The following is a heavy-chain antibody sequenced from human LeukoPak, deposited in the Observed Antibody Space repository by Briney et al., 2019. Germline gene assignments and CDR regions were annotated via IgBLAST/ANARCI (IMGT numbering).Heavy chain of an antibody. CDR2: IYPGDSDT. Sequence: GESLKISCKGSGYIFPNYWLGWVRQMPGKGLEWMGIIYPGDSDTRYSPSFQGQVTISADKSISTAYLQWSSLKASDTAMYYCARRGVSGYDSRKRGDAFDIWGQGTMVTVSS. CDR1: GYIFPNYW. V-gene: IGHV5-51*01. J-gene: IGHJ3*02. CDR3: ARRGVSGYDSRKRGDAFDI. D-gene: IGHD3-22*01.